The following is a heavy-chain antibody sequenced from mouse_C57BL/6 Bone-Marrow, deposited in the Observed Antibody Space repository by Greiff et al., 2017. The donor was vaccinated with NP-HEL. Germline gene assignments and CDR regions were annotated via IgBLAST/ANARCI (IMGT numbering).Heavy chain of an antibody. CDR2: IYPGDGDT. J-gene: IGHJ2*01. CDR3: ARYYYGSSLY. Sequence: VQLQESGPELVKPGASVKISCKASGYAFSSFWMNWVKQRPGKGLEWIGRIYPGDGDTNYNGKFKGKATLTADKSSSTAYMQLSSLTSEDAAVYFCARYYYGSSLYWGQGTTLTVSS. CDR1: GYAFSSFW. V-gene: IGHV1-82*01. D-gene: IGHD1-1*01.